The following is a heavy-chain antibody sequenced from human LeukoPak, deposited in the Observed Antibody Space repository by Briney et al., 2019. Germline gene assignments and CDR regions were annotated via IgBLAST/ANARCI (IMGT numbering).Heavy chain of an antibody. D-gene: IGHD6-19*01. CDR1: GYTFTGYY. J-gene: IGHJ5*02. V-gene: IGHV1-8*02. Sequence: ASVKVSCKASGYTFTGYYMHWVRQAPGQGLEWMGWMNPNSGNTGYAQKFQGRVTMTRNTSINTAYMELSSLRSEDTAVYYCARDANAGGSGWAADWFDPWGQGTLVTVSS. CDR2: MNPNSGNT. CDR3: ARDANAGGSGWAADWFDP.